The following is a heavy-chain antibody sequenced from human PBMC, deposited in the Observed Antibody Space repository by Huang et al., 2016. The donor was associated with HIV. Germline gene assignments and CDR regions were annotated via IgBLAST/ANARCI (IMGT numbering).Heavy chain of an antibody. CDR1: GGSFSGYY. CDR2: INHSGST. V-gene: IGHV4-34*01. CDR3: ARADIPDAPSWQQLYAFDI. D-gene: IGHD6-13*01. J-gene: IGHJ3*02. Sequence: QVQLQQWGAGLLKPSETLSLTCAVYGGSFSGYYWSWIRQPPGKGLEWIGEINHSGSTNQNRSLKSRVTISVDTSKNQFSLKLSSVTAADTAVYYCARADIPDAPSWQQLYAFDIWGQGTMVTVSS.